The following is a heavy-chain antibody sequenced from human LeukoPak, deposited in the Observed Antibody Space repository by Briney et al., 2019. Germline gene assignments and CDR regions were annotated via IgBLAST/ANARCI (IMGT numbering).Heavy chain of an antibody. D-gene: IGHD7-27*01. CDR3: ARDPRTGD. J-gene: IGHJ1*01. Sequence: GGSLRLSCAASGFTFSNYWMHWVRQPPGKGLVWISRIYSDESSTSYADSVKGRFTISRDNAKNTLYLQMDSLRVGDTAVYYCARDPRTGDWGQGTLVTVSS. V-gene: IGHV3-74*01. CDR1: GFTFSNYW. CDR2: IYSDESST.